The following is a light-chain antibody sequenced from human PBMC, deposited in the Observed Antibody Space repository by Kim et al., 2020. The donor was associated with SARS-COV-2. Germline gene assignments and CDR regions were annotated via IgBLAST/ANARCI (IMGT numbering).Light chain of an antibody. CDR3: QQYYSTPLT. V-gene: IGKV4-1*01. CDR1: QSVLYSSNNRNY. J-gene: IGKJ4*01. Sequence: DIVMTQSPDSLAVSLGERATINCKSSQSVLYSSNNRNYLAWYQQKPGQPPKLLIYWASTRESGVPDQFSGSGSGTDFTLTISSLQAEDVAVYYCQQYYSTPLTFGGGTKLEI. CDR2: WAS.